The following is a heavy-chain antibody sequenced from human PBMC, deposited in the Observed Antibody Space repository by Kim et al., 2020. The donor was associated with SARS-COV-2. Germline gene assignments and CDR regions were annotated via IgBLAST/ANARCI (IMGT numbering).Heavy chain of an antibody. CDR2: IYYSGST. CDR3: ARGPPWGTFDY. D-gene: IGHD1-1*01. Sequence: SETLSLTCTVSGGSISSYYWSWIRQPPGKGLEWIGYIYYSGSTNYNPSLKSRVTISVDTSKNQFSLKLSSVTAADTAVYYCARGPPWGTFDYWGQGTLVTVSS. V-gene: IGHV4-59*01. CDR1: GGSISSYY. J-gene: IGHJ4*02.